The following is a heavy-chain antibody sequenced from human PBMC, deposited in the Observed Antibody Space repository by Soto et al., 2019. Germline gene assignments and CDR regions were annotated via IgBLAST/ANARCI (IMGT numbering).Heavy chain of an antibody. Sequence: PGGSLRLPCAASGFTFSSYGMHWVRQAPGKGLEWVAVISYDGSNKYYADSVKGRFTISRDNSKNTLYLQMNSLRAEDTAVYYCAKGRLRYFDWLLSHPYYYYYGMDVWGQGTTVTVSS. J-gene: IGHJ6*02. CDR3: AKGRLRYFDWLLSHPYYYYYGMDV. V-gene: IGHV3-30*18. D-gene: IGHD3-9*01. CDR2: ISYDGSNK. CDR1: GFTFSSYG.